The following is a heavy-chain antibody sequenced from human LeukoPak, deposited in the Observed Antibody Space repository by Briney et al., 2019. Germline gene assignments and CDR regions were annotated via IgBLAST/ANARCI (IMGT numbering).Heavy chain of an antibody. CDR1: GGSFSGYY. D-gene: IGHD3-16*01. CDR2: INHSGST. Sequence: KTSETLSLTCAVYGGSFSGYYWSWIRQPPGKGLEWIGEINHSGSTNYNPSLRSRVTISVDTSKNQFSLKLSSVTAADTAVYYCAGRSRILGAFDPWGQGTLVTVSS. V-gene: IGHV4-34*01. J-gene: IGHJ5*02. CDR3: AGRSRILGAFDP.